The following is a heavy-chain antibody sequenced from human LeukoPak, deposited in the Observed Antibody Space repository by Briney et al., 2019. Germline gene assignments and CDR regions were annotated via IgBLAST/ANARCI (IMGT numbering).Heavy chain of an antibody. D-gene: IGHD5-24*01. CDR1: GFTFSSYA. J-gene: IGHJ4*02. CDR2: ISYDGSNK. Sequence: GRSLRLSCAASGFTFSSYAMHWVRQAPGKGLEWVAVISYDGSNKYYADSVKGRFTISRDNSKNTPYLQMNSLRAEDTAVYYCARSGRDGYDYFDYWGQGTLVTVSS. V-gene: IGHV3-30-3*01. CDR3: ARSGRDGYDYFDY.